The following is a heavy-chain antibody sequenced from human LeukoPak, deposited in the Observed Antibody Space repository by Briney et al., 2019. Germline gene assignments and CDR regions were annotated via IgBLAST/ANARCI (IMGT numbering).Heavy chain of an antibody. CDR3: ARLRSGDAAIVY. CDR1: GGSISSSYYF. J-gene: IGHJ4*02. Sequence: SETLSLTCTVSGGSISSSYYFWGWIRQPPGKGLEWIGSIYYSGSTYYSPSLQSRVTISSDTSKNHFSLRLTSVTAADTAVYYCARLRSGDAAIVYWGQGTLVTVSP. V-gene: IGHV4-39*01. CDR2: IYYSGST. D-gene: IGHD5-18*01.